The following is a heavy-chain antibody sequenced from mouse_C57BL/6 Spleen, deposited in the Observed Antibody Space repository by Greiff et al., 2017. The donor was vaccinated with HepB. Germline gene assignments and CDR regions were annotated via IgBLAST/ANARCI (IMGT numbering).Heavy chain of an antibody. CDR2: IYPGSGST. V-gene: IGHV1-55*01. Sequence: QVQLQQPGAELVKPGASVKMSCKASGYTFTSYWITWVKQRPGQGLEWIGDIYPGSGSTNYNEKFKSKATLTVDTSSSTAYMQLSSLTSEDSAVYYCARPPQTAQATWFAYWGQGTLVTVSA. D-gene: IGHD3-2*02. CDR1: GYTFTSYW. J-gene: IGHJ3*01. CDR3: ARPPQTAQATWFAY.